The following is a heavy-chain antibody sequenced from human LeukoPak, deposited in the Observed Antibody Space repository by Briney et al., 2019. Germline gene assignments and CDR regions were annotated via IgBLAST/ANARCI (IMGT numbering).Heavy chain of an antibody. CDR1: GFTFSSYS. CDR2: ISRSSSYI. D-gene: IGHD3-22*01. J-gene: IGHJ4*02. Sequence: GGALKLSCAASGFTFSSYSMNCVRQAPGKGREWVSSISRSSSYIYYADSVKGRFTISRDNAKNSLYLQMNSLRAEDTAVYYCARDFRYDSSGYYYYCLDYWGQGTLVTVSS. CDR3: ARDFRYDSSGYYYYCLDY. V-gene: IGHV3-21*01.